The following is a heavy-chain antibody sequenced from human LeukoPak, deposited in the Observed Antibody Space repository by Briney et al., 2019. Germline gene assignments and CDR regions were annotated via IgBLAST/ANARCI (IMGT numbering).Heavy chain of an antibody. CDR3: ARGLYYGSGSPIVY. D-gene: IGHD3-10*01. J-gene: IGHJ4*02. CDR1: GFIFSTYG. CDR2: IWYDGSDK. Sequence: PGGSLRLSCAASGFIFSTYGMHWVRQAPGKGPEWVAVIWYDGSDKYYADSVKGRFTISRDNSKNTLYMQMNSLRAEDSAVYYCARGLYYGSGSPIVYWGQGTLVTVSS. V-gene: IGHV3-33*01.